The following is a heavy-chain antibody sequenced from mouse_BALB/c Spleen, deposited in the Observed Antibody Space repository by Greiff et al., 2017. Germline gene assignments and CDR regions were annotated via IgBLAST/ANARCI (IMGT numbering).Heavy chain of an antibody. CDR1: GFNIKDYY. V-gene: IGHV14-4*02. Sequence: VQLKQSGAELVRSGASVKLSCTASGFNIKDYYMHWVKQRPEQGLEWIGWIDPENGDTEYAPKFQGKATMTADTSSNTAYLQLSSLTSEDTAVYYCNEDYYGNRYAMDYWGQGTSVTVSS. CDR3: NEDYYGNRYAMDY. J-gene: IGHJ4*01. D-gene: IGHD2-1*01. CDR2: IDPENGDT.